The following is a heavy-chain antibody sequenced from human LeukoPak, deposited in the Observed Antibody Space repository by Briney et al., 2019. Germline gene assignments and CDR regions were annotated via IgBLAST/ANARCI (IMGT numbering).Heavy chain of an antibody. CDR2: INPSGGST. J-gene: IGHJ3*02. CDR3: ARDLMTTVTTNAFDI. D-gene: IGHD4-11*01. V-gene: IGHV1-46*01. Sequence: GASVKVSCKASGYAFTSYYMHWVRQAPGQGLEWMGIINPSGGSTSYAQKFQGRVTMTRDTSTSTVYMELSSLRSEDTAVYYCARDLMTTVTTNAFDIWGQGTMVTVSS. CDR1: GYAFTSYY.